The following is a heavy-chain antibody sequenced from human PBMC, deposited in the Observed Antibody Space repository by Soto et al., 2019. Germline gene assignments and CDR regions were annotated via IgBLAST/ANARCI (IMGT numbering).Heavy chain of an antibody. D-gene: IGHD6-6*01. V-gene: IGHV1-2*04. CDR3: ASTPVEYSSSGYAFDI. CDR2: INTNSGGT. CDR1: GYTFTGYY. Sequence: GASVKVSCKASGYTFTGYYMHWVRQAPGQGLEWMGWINTNSGGTNYAQKFQGWVTMTRDTSISTACMELSRLRSDDTAVYYCASTPVEYSSSGYAFDIWGQGTMVTVSS. J-gene: IGHJ3*02.